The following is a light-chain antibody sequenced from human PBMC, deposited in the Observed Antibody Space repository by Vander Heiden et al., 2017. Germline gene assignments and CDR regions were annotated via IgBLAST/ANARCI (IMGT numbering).Light chain of an antibody. CDR1: QGINGW. V-gene: IGKV1-12*01. J-gene: IGKJ4*02. CDR3: QQAHTFPRT. Sequence: DIQMTQSPSSVSASVGERVTITCRASQGINGWLAWYQQRPGKAPQLLIYAASSLHTGVPSRFRGCGFGTEYTLTISSLQPEDFGTYFCQQAHTFPRTFGGGTRVEIK. CDR2: AAS.